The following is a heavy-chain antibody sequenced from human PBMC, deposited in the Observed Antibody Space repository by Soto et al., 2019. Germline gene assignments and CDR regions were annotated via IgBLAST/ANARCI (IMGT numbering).Heavy chain of an antibody. CDR3: ARDGYSGGWGLFDY. CDR2: INSDGSST. J-gene: IGHJ4*02. V-gene: IGHV3-74*01. CDR1: GLTFSNYW. D-gene: IGHD6-19*01. Sequence: GGSLRLSCAASGLTFSNYWMHWVRQAPGKGLVWVSRINSDGSSTNYADSVKGRFTISRDNAKNTLYLQMNSLRAEDTAVYYCARDGYSGGWGLFDYWGQGTLVTVSS.